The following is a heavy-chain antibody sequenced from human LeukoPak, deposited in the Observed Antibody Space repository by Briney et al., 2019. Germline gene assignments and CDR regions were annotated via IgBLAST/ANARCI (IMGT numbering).Heavy chain of an antibody. D-gene: IGHD1-14*01. Sequence: PGGSLRLSCAASGFTFSSYGMHWVRQAPGKGLEWVAVIWYDGSNKYYADSVEGRFTISRDNSKNTLYLQMSSLRAEDTAVYYCASLTEPDYYYGMDVWGQGTTVTVSS. CDR1: GFTFSSYG. V-gene: IGHV3-33*01. CDR3: ASLTEPDYYYGMDV. CDR2: IWYDGSNK. J-gene: IGHJ6*02.